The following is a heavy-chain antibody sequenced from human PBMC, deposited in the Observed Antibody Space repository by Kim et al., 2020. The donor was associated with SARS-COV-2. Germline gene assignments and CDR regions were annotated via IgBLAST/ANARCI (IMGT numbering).Heavy chain of an antibody. CDR1: GGSFSGYY. J-gene: IGHJ4*02. D-gene: IGHD3-22*01. CDR2: INHSGST. V-gene: IGHV4-34*01. Sequence: SETLSLTCAVYGGSFSGYYWSWIRQPPGKGLEWIGEINHSGSTNYNPSLKSRVTISVDTSKNQFSLKLSSVTAADTAVYYCARVTMIVYSYFDYWGQGTLVTVSS. CDR3: ARVTMIVYSYFDY.